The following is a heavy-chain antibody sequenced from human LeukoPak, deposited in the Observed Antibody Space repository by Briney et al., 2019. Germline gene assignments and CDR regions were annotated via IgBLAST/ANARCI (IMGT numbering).Heavy chain of an antibody. V-gene: IGHV6-1*01. CDR1: GDSVSSNSAA. Sequence: SQTLSLTCAISGDSVSSNSAAWNWIRQSPSRGLEWLGRTYYRSKWYNDYAVSVKSRITINPDTSKNQFSLKLSSVTAADTAVYYCARPTIDYGSGTHYFDYWGQGTLVTVSS. CDR3: ARPTIDYGSGTHYFDY. J-gene: IGHJ4*02. D-gene: IGHD3-10*01. CDR2: TYYRSKWYN.